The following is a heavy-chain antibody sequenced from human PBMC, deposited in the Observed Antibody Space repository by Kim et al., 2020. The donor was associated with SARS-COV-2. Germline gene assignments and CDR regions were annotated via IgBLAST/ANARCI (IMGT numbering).Heavy chain of an antibody. J-gene: IGHJ4*02. CDR1: GFTFSSYG. D-gene: IGHD2-2*01. CDR3: AKEGCSSTSCSRTLDY. V-gene: IGHV3-30*18. Sequence: GGSLRLSCAASGFTFSSYGMHWVRQAPGKGLEWVAVISYDGSNKYYADSMKGRFTISRDNSKNTLYLQMNSLRAEDTAVYYCAKEGCSSTSCSRTLDYWGQGTLVTVSS. CDR2: ISYDGSNK.